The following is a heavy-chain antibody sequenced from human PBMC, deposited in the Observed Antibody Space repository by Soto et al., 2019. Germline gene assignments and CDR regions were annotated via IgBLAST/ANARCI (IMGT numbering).Heavy chain of an antibody. CDR1: GFTFSSYA. V-gene: IGHV3-23*01. D-gene: IGHD1-26*01. CDR3: AKDLGSGSYYVQGMDV. J-gene: IGHJ6*02. CDR2: ISGSGGST. Sequence: PXXSLRLSCAASGFTFSSYAMRWVPQAPGKGLEWFSAISGSGGSTYYADSVKGRFTISRDNSKNTLYLQMNSLRAEATAVYYCAKDLGSGSYYVQGMDVWGQGTTVTVSS.